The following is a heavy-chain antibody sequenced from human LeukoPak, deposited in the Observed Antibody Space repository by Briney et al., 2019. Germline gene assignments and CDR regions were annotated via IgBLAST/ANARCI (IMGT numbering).Heavy chain of an antibody. CDR1: GFTFSSYW. CDR3: AREADYYDSSGYIDY. V-gene: IGHV3-7*01. Sequence: GGSLRLSCAASGFTFSSYWMSWVRQAPGKGLEWVANIKQDGSEKYYVDSVKGRFTISRDNAKNSLYLQMNSLRAEDTAVYYCAREADYYDSSGYIDYWGQGTLVTVSS. CDR2: IKQDGSEK. D-gene: IGHD3-22*01. J-gene: IGHJ4*02.